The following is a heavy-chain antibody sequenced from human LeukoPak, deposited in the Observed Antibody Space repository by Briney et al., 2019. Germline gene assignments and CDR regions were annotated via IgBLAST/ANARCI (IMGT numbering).Heavy chain of an antibody. CDR3: ARGRRGGAKGKGNYFDY. Sequence: SETLSLTCTVSGGSISSYYWSWIRQPPGKGLEWIGEINHSGSTNYNPSLKSRVTISVDTSKNQFSLKLSSVTAADTAVYYCARGRRGGAKGKGNYFDYWGQGTLVTVSS. CDR1: GGSISSYY. V-gene: IGHV4-34*01. D-gene: IGHD3-16*01. J-gene: IGHJ4*02. CDR2: INHSGST.